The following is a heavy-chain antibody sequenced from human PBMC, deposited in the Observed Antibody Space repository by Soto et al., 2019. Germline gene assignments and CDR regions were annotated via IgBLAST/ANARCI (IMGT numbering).Heavy chain of an antibody. CDR1: GGSISSGGYS. V-gene: IGHV4-30-2*01. Sequence: QLQLQESGSGLVKPSQTLSLTCAVSGGSISSGGYSWSWIRQPPGKGLEWIGYIYHSGSTYYNPSIKSRVTISVDRSKNQFSLKLSSVTAADTAVYYCARGYYDSSGPPGFDYWGQGTLVTVSS. D-gene: IGHD3-22*01. J-gene: IGHJ4*02. CDR2: IYHSGST. CDR3: ARGYYDSSGPPGFDY.